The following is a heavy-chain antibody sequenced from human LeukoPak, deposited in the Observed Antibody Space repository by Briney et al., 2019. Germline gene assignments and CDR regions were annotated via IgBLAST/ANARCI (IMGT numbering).Heavy chain of an antibody. Sequence: PGGSLRLSCAASGFTFSIYAMSWVRQAPGKGLEWVSAISGSGGSTYYADSVKGRFTISRDNSKNTLYLQMNSLRAEDTAVYYCAREPFTYYYGSGEDYYFDYWGQGTLVTVSS. D-gene: IGHD3-10*01. CDR1: GFTFSIYA. CDR3: AREPFTYYYGSGEDYYFDY. V-gene: IGHV3-23*01. J-gene: IGHJ4*02. CDR2: ISGSGGST.